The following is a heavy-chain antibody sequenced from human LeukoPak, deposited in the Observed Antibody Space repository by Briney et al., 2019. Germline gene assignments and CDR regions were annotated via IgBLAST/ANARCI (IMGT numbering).Heavy chain of an antibody. CDR3: ARENYWGFRRFDF. CDR1: SGSISDYY. D-gene: IGHD7-27*01. CDR2: IYSNGST. V-gene: IGHV4-4*07. J-gene: IGHJ4*02. Sequence: SETLSLTCTVSSGSISDYYWSWIRQPAGKGLEWIGRIYSNGSTSYDPSLKSRVTMSVDTSENQFSLKLTPVTAADTAVYYCARENYWGFRRFDFWGQGTLVTVSS.